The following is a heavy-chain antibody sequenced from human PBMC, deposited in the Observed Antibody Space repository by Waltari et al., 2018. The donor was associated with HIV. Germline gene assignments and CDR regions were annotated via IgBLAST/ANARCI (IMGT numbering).Heavy chain of an antibody. CDR3: ARDPSQGTTISRYYFDF. CDR2: NNPADDTT. D-gene: IGHD1-1*01. V-gene: IGHV1-46*01. CDR1: GYIFTKYF. J-gene: IGHJ4*02. Sequence: QVHLVQSGADVKKPGASVTISCQTSGYIFTKYFLHWVRQAPGQGLEWVGMNNPADDTTNPEQSFQGRVAKTREKATTTVYMELNSLTSEDTAMYFCARDPSQGTTISRYYFDFWGQGTMVTVSS.